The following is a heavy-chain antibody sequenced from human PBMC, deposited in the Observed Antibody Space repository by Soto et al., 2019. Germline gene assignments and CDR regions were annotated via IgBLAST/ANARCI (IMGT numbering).Heavy chain of an antibody. J-gene: IGHJ6*03. V-gene: IGHV3-33*01. D-gene: IGHD3-16*01. CDR3: ARDFKVRGSKTGLSSYSYYMDV. CDR1: GFTFSSYG. CDR2: IWYDGSNK. Sequence: PGGSLRLSCAASGFTFSSYGMHWVRQAPGKGLEWVAVIWYDGSNKYYADSVKGRFTIPRDNSKNTLYLQMNSLRAEDTAVYYCARDFKVRGSKTGLSSYSYYMDVWGKGTTVTVSS.